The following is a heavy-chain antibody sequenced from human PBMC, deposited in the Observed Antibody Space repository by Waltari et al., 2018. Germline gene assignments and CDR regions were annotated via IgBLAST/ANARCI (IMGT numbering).Heavy chain of an antibody. CDR1: AHPFTDYY. V-gene: IGHV1-69-2*01. D-gene: IGHD3-3*01. CDR2: IDPEDGET. Sequence: EVQLIQSGAEVKKPGATVNISCKASAHPFTDYYIHWVQQAPGKGLVWMGLIDPEDGETVYAENFQGRVTITADRSTDTVYMELSSVRSEDTAVYYCSTRSFGVVNAFDIWGQGTMVIVSS. J-gene: IGHJ3*02. CDR3: STRSFGVVNAFDI.